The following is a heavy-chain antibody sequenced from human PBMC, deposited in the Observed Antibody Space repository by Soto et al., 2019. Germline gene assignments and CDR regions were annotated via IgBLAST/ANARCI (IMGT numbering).Heavy chain of an antibody. CDR3: ARRYIVGVTGDY. J-gene: IGHJ4*02. D-gene: IGHD1-26*01. Sequence: EVQLVETGGGMIQPGGSLRLSCAVSGFSVSSNYMSWVRQAPGKGLEWVSLIYSGGTTSYADSVKGRFIISRDSSKNTLFLQMYSLRVEDTAVYYCARRYIVGVTGDYWGQGTLVTVSS. V-gene: IGHV3-53*02. CDR1: GFSVSSNY. CDR2: IYSGGTT.